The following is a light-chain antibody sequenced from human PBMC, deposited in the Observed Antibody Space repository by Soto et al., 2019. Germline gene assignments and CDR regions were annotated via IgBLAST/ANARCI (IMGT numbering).Light chain of an antibody. V-gene: IGKV1-5*01. J-gene: IGKJ1*01. CDR3: QPYNSFSGT. CDR2: DAS. CDR1: QTISSW. Sequence: DIQMTQSASTLSASVGDRVSITCRASQTISSWLVWYQQKPGKAPKLLIYDASSLESGVPSRFSGRGSGTQFTLTISSLQPDDFATYYCQPYNSFSGTVGPGTKGDNK.